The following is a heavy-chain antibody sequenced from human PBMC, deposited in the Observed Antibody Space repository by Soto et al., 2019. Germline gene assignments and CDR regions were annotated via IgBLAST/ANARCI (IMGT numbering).Heavy chain of an antibody. CDR1: GYTFTSYY. CDR3: ARQGLVLVPTTVNSDYYYYAMDV. Sequence: SVKVSCKASGYTFTSYYMHWGRQAPGQGLEWMGGIIPRSATSNYAQKFQGRVTITADESTNTAYMELSSLRSEDTAVYYCARQGLVLVPTTVNSDYYYYAMDVWGQGTTVTVSS. CDR2: IIPRSATS. J-gene: IGHJ6*02. D-gene: IGHD2-2*01. V-gene: IGHV1-69*13.